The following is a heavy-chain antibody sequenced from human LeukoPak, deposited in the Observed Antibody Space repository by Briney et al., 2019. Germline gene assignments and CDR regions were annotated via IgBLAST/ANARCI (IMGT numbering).Heavy chain of an antibody. J-gene: IGHJ5*02. V-gene: IGHV4-59*01. D-gene: IGHD3-10*01. CDR2: IYKTGST. CDR3: ARVDGSGTYDVWFDP. CDR1: GGSISNYY. Sequence: SETLSLTCTVSGGSISNYYWNWVRQPPGRGLEWIGYIYKTGSTIYSPSLESRVIMSVDTSQNQFSLKLRSVTAADTAMYYCARVDGSGTYDVWFDPWGQGTLVTVSS.